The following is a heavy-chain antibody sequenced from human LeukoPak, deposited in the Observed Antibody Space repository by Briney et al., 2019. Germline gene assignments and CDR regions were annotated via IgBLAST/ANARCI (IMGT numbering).Heavy chain of an antibody. CDR3: AKNRGSSGSLYYFDY. CDR1: GFTFSSYG. CDR2: ISYDGSNK. Sequence: GGSLRLSCAASGFTFSSYGMHWVRQAPGKGLEWVAVISYDGSNKYYADSVKGRFTISRDNSKNTLYLQMNSLRAEDTAVHYCAKNRGSSGSLYYFDYWGQGTLVTVSS. V-gene: IGHV3-30*18. J-gene: IGHJ4*02. D-gene: IGHD3-10*01.